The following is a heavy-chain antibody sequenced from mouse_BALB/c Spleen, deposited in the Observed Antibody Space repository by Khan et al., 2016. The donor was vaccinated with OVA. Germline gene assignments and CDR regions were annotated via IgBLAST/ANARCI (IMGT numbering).Heavy chain of an antibody. V-gene: IGHV3-2*02. CDR3: ARIYGGDFDC. J-gene: IGHJ2*01. CDR2: ISYSGNT. D-gene: IGHD1-1*01. CDR1: GFSITSDYA. Sequence: EVQLVETGPGLVKPSQSLSLTCTVSGFSITSDYAWNWIRQFPGNKLEWMGFISYSGNTNYNPSLKSRISITRDTSKNQFFLQLNSVTTEDTATDYCARIYGGDFDCWGQGTTLTVSS.